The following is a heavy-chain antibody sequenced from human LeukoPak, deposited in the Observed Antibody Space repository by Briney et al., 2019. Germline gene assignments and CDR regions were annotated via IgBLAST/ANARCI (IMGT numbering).Heavy chain of an antibody. CDR2: ISAGGGST. CDR3: AREILRGSDAFDI. V-gene: IGHV3-23*01. D-gene: IGHD3-16*01. Sequence: GGSLRLSCAASGFTFSIHAMSWVRQAPGKGLEWVSTISAGGGSTYYADSVKGRFTISRDNAKNSLYLQMNSLRAEDTAVYYCAREILRGSDAFDIWGQGTMVTVSS. J-gene: IGHJ3*02. CDR1: GFTFSIHA.